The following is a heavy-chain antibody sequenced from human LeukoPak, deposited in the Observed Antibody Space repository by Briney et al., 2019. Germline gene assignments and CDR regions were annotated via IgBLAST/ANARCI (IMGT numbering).Heavy chain of an antibody. CDR3: AKGSSGSRPYYFDL. V-gene: IGHV3-23*01. CDR1: GFTFRSYA. J-gene: IGHJ4*02. D-gene: IGHD1-26*01. Sequence: GGSLRLSCAASGFTFRSYAMSWVRQAPGKGLEWISAITDSGGDTFHADSVKGRFTISRDNSKNTLFLQMNSLRAEDTAVYYCAKGSSGSRPYYFDLWGQGTLVTVSS. CDR2: ITDSGGDT.